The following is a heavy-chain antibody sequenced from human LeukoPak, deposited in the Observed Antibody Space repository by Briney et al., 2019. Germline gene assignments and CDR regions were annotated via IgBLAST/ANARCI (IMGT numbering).Heavy chain of an antibody. J-gene: IGHJ6*03. CDR3: ARQHDSYYYYYIDV. CDR1: GYSLRNCYY. CDR2: LYHSDTV. Sequence: SETLSLTCAVSGYSLRNCYYWVWIRQPPGKGLEWIGSLYHSDTVYYNTALESRVSMSVDTSKNQFTLKLSFVTAADTAVYYCARQHDSYYYYYIDVWGSGTTVTVSS. V-gene: IGHV4-38-2*01.